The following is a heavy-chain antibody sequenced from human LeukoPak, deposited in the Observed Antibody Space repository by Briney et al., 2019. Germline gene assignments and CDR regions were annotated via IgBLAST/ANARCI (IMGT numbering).Heavy chain of an antibody. CDR1: GGSISSSTYF. V-gene: IGHV4-39*01. CDR2: IDYSGST. Sequence: SETLSLTCTVSGGSISSSTYFWGWIRQPPGKGLEWIGSIDYSGSTYSNPSLKSRVTISADTSKNQFSLKLSSVTAADTAVYYCATYGDSSSRIVDSWGQGTLVTVSS. J-gene: IGHJ4*02. D-gene: IGHD6-13*01. CDR3: ATYGDSSSRIVDS.